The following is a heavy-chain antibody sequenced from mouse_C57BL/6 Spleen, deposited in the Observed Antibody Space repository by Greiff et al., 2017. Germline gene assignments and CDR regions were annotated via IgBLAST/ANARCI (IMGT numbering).Heavy chain of an antibody. J-gene: IGHJ3*01. Sequence: VQLQQSGAELVRPGASVKLSCTASGFNIKDYYMHWVKQRPEQGLEWIGRIDPEDGDTEYAPKFQGKATMTADTSSNTAYLQLSSLTSEDTAVYYCTTYYGNYTEFAYWGQGTLVTVSA. CDR2: IDPEDGDT. CDR1: GFNIKDYY. CDR3: TTYYGNYTEFAY. V-gene: IGHV14-1*01. D-gene: IGHD2-1*01.